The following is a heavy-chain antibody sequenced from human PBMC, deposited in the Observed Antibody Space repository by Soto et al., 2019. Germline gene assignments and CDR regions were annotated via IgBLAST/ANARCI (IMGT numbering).Heavy chain of an antibody. D-gene: IGHD3-9*01. CDR3: AREWKGYDISHDAFDI. J-gene: IGHJ3*02. V-gene: IGHV1-2*02. CDR1: GYTFTGNY. CDR2: INPISGGA. Sequence: GASVKVSCKASGYTFTGNYMHWVRQAPGQGLEWMGWINPISGGAKYAQKFQGRVTMTRDKSINTAYMELNSLKSDDTAVYYCAREWKGYDISHDAFDIWGQWTMVTVSS.